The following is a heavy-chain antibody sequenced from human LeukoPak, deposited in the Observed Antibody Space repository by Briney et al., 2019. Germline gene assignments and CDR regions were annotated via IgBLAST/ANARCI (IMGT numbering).Heavy chain of an antibody. CDR1: GFTFSYYD. V-gene: IGHV3-33*01. J-gene: IGHJ4*02. D-gene: IGHD3-10*01. CDR3: AGELFSSGSCPDG. CDR2: IWSDGSNK. Sequence: PGRSLRLSCAASGFTFSYYDIHWVRQAPGKGLEWVALIWSDGSNKYYADSVKGRITISRDNSKNTVYLQMNSLRAEDTAVYYCAGELFSSGSCPDGWGQGTLVTVSS.